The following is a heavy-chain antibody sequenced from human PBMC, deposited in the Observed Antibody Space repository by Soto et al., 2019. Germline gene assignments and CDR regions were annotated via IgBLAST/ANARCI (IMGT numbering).Heavy chain of an antibody. CDR2: IYYSGST. V-gene: IGHV4-30-4*01. Sequence: QVQLQESGPGLVKPSQTLSLTCTVSGGSISSGDYYWSWIRQPPGKGLEWIGYIYYSGSTYYNPSLKSRVTLSVDTSTTPFSLKLSSVTAADPALYYCAAVHPHHHYFDYWGQGTLVTVSS. CDR1: GGSISSGDYY. CDR3: AAVHPHHHYFDY. J-gene: IGHJ4*02. D-gene: IGHD4-17*01.